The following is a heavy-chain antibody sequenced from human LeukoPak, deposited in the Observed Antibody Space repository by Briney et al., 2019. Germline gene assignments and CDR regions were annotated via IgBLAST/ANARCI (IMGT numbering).Heavy chain of an antibody. Sequence: GGSLRLSCAASRFTFSSYWMSWVRQAPGKGLEWVANIKQDGSEKYYVDSVKGRFTISRDNAKNSLYLQMNSLRAEDTAVYYCARAGQQWLVFDYWGQGTLVTVSS. CDR1: RFTFSSYW. CDR3: ARAGQQWLVFDY. J-gene: IGHJ4*02. CDR2: IKQDGSEK. D-gene: IGHD6-19*01. V-gene: IGHV3-7*03.